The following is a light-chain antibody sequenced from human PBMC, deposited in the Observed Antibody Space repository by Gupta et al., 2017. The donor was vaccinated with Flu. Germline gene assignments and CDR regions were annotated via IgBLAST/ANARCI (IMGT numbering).Light chain of an antibody. Sequence: VSITRSGASSSVGSGNVDWYHQGPAHAPILLIFDHIRRHAGAPARFSGSKSGTSASLATIGLQAEDAGDYYCSPGTAARSGLVFGGGTKLVVL. J-gene: IGLJ2*01. CDR1: SSSVGSGN. CDR3: SPGTAARSGLV. CDR2: DHI. V-gene: IGLV1-44*01.